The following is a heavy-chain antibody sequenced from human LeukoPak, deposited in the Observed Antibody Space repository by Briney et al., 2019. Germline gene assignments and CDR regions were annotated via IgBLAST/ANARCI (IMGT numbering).Heavy chain of an antibody. D-gene: IGHD3-10*01. CDR3: AKVPRAGRFGVDY. J-gene: IGHJ4*02. V-gene: IGHV3-23*01. CDR2: ISGSGGST. Sequence: GGSLRLSCAASGFTFSSYSMNWVRQAPGKGLEWVSAISGSGGSTYYADSVKGRFTISRDNSKNTLYLQMNSLRAEDTAVYYCAKVPRAGRFGVDYWGQGTLVTVSS. CDR1: GFTFSSYS.